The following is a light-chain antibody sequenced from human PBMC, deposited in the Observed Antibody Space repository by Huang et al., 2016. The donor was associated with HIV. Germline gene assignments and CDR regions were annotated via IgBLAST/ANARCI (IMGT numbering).Light chain of an antibody. Sequence: EIVLTQSPATLSLSPGARATLSCRASQSVSNYLAWYQQKPGQSPMLLIYDASKRATDIPARFSGSGSGTDFTLTISSLEPEDFGFYYCQQRSNWPPFTFGQGTKLEI. CDR3: QQRSNWPPFT. V-gene: IGKV3-11*01. CDR2: DAS. J-gene: IGKJ2*01. CDR1: QSVSNY.